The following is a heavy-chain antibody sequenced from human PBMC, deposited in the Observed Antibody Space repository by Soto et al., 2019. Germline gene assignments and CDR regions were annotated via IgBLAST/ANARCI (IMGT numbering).Heavy chain of an antibody. J-gene: IGHJ4*02. CDR3: ARSTYYDILTGYYPPTYYFDY. V-gene: IGHV4-61*01. Sequence: QVQLQESGPGLVKPSETLSLTCTVSGGSVSSGSYYWSWIRQPPGKGLEWIGYIYYSGSTNYNPSLQSRVTISVDTSKNQFSLKLSSVTAADTAVYYCARSTYYDILTGYYPPTYYFDYWGQGTLVTVSS. CDR2: IYYSGST. CDR1: GGSVSSGSYY. D-gene: IGHD3-9*01.